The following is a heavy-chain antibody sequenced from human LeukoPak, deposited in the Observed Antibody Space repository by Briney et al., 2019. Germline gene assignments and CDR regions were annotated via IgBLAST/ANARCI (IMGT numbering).Heavy chain of an antibody. Sequence: GGSLRLSCAASGFTFSSYGMHWVRQAPGKRLEWVAVISYDGSNKYYADSVKGRFTISRDNSKNTLYLQMNSLRAEDTAVYYCAKDPYCSGGSCYSFFDYWGQGTLVTVSS. CDR3: AKDPYCSGGSCYSFFDY. J-gene: IGHJ4*02. CDR1: GFTFSSYG. CDR2: ISYDGSNK. V-gene: IGHV3-30*18. D-gene: IGHD2-15*01.